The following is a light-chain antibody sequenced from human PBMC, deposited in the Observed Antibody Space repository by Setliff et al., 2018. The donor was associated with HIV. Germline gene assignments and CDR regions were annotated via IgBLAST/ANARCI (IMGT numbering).Light chain of an antibody. CDR2: GNN. CDR1: SSNIGAGYD. V-gene: IGLV1-40*01. J-gene: IGLJ1*01. CDR3: QSYDNILNGLYI. Sequence: QSALPQPPSVSGAPGQWVTISCTGSSSNIGAGYDVQWYQHLPGAGPKLLIYGNNSRPSGVPDRFSGSRSGTSASLAITGLQAEDDADYYCQSYDNILNGLYIFGTGTKVTVL.